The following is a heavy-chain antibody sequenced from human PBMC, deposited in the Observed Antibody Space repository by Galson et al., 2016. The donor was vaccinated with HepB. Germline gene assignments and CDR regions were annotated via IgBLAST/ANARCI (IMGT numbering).Heavy chain of an antibody. CDR2: TYYRSKWYN. Sequence: CAISGDSVSSNSAAWHWIRQSPSRGLEWLGRTYYRSKWYNDYAVSVKSRIAINPDTSKNQFSLQPNSVTPEDTAVYYRAREATVTRGAFDMWGQGTMVTVSS. J-gene: IGHJ3*02. V-gene: IGHV6-1*01. CDR3: AREATVTRGAFDM. CDR1: GDSVSSNSAA. D-gene: IGHD4-17*01.